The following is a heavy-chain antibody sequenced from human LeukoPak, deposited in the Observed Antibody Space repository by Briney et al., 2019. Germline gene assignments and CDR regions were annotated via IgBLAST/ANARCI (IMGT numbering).Heavy chain of an antibody. D-gene: IGHD5-18*01. CDR2: IYYSGST. CDR1: GGSISSYY. V-gene: IGHV4-59*01. J-gene: IGHJ6*02. CDR3: ARGVDTAMYNYYAMDV. Sequence: PSETLSLTCTVSGGSISSYYWSWIRQPPGKGLEWIGYIYYSGSTNYNPSLKSRVTISVDTSKNQFSLKLSSVTAADTAVYYCARGVDTAMYNYYAMDVWGQGTTATVSS.